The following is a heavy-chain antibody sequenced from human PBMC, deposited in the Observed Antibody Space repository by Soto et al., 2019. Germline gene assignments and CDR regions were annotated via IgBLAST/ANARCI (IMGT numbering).Heavy chain of an antibody. CDR1: GYTLTELS. D-gene: IGHD3-16*01. CDR2: FDPEDGET. V-gene: IGHV1-24*01. J-gene: IGHJ3*02. CDR3: ATRGRFGNAFDI. Sequence: ASVKVSCKVSGYTLTELSMHWVRQAPGKGLEWMGGFDPEDGETIYAQKFQGRVTMTEDTSTDTAYMELSSLRSEDTAVYYCATRGRFGNAFDIWGQGTMVTVSS.